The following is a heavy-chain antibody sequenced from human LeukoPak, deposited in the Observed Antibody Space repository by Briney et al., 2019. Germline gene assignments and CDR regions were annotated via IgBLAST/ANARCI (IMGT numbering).Heavy chain of an antibody. CDR2: ISSSSSYI. CDR3: ASTPLKQWLSPVDY. J-gene: IGHJ4*02. V-gene: IGHV3-21*01. CDR1: GFTFSSYS. Sequence: GGSLRLSCAASGFTFSSYSMNLVRQAPGKGLEWVSSISSSSSYIYYADPVKGRFTISRDNAKNSLYLQMNSLRAEDTAVYYCASTPLKQWLSPVDYWGQGTLVTVSS. D-gene: IGHD6-19*01.